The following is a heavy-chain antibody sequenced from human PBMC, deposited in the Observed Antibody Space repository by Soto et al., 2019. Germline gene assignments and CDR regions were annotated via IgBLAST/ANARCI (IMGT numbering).Heavy chain of an antibody. J-gene: IGHJ6*02. CDR2: INNYNGHT. Sequence: VVLVQSGAEVKSLGATVNVSCQASGYSFSKFGIGWVRQAPGRGCEGVGWINNYNGHTNFAPKFKGRVSLTRNSSATTAYMELSSLTPHDSAIYFCARAEGMSTYYSYAMDVWGQGTAVTVS. CDR1: GYSFSKFG. V-gene: IGHV1-18*04. CDR3: ARAEGMSTYYSYAMDV.